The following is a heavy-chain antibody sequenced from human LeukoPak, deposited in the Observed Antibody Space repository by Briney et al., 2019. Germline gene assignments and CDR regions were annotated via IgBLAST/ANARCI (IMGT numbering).Heavy chain of an antibody. CDR1: GFTFSSYG. J-gene: IGHJ6*04. Sequence: GRSLRLSCAASGFTFSSYGMHWVRQAPGKGLEWVAVISYDGSNKYYADSVKGRFTISRDNSKNALYLQMNSLRAEDTAVYYCAKATAAYYYYSMDVWGKGTTVTVSS. V-gene: IGHV3-30*18. CDR3: AKATAAYYYYSMDV. D-gene: IGHD2-2*01. CDR2: ISYDGSNK.